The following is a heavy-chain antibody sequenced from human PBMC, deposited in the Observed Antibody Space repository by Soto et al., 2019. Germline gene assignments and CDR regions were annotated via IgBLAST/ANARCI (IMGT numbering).Heavy chain of an antibody. CDR1: GFTFSSYN. J-gene: IGHJ4*02. Sequence: PGGSLRLSCAASGFTFSSYNMNWVRQAPGKGLEWVSYISSSSRTIYYADSVKGRFTISRDNARNTLYLQMNSVRADDTAMYYCAGFSSADHWGQGALVTVSS. CDR3: AGFSSADH. V-gene: IGHV3-48*01. D-gene: IGHD3-22*01. CDR2: ISSSSRTI.